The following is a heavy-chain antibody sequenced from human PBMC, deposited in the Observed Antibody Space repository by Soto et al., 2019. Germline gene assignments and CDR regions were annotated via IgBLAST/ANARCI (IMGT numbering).Heavy chain of an antibody. J-gene: IGHJ4*02. CDR3: ARGIYPEYSSGWYSD. CDR2: IYYSGST. Sequence: PSETLSLTCTVSGGSISSYYWSWIRQPPGKGLEWIGYIYYSGSTNYNPSLKSRVTISVDTSKNQFSLKLSSVTAADTAVYYCARGIYPEYSSGWYSDWGQGTLVTVSS. V-gene: IGHV4-59*01. D-gene: IGHD6-19*01. CDR1: GGSISSYY.